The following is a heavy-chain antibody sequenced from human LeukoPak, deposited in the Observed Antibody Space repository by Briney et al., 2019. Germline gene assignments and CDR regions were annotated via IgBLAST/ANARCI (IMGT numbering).Heavy chain of an antibody. J-gene: IGHJ4*02. CDR3: ARDYVSAVDTGWGGVDS. CDR2: IYSSGNT. D-gene: IGHD6-13*01. V-gene: IGHV4-4*07. Sequence: SETLSLTCTVSGVSISSYYWSWIRQPAGKGLEWIGRIYSSGNTNYNPSLKSRVTMSLDTSKNQFSLRLSSVTAADTAVYYCARDYVSAVDTGWGGVDSWGQGTLVTVSS. CDR1: GVSISSYY.